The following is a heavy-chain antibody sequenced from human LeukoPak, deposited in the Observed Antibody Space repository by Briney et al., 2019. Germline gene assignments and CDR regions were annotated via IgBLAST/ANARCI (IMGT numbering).Heavy chain of an antibody. J-gene: IGHJ4*02. Sequence: PSETLSLTRAVYGGSFSGYYWSWIRQPPGKGLEWIGEINHSGSTNYNPSLKSRVTISVDTSKNQFSLKLSSVTAADTAVYYCARGQILLWFGELSHWGQGTLVTVSS. CDR3: ARGQILLWFGELSH. CDR2: INHSGST. CDR1: GGSFSGYY. D-gene: IGHD3-10*01. V-gene: IGHV4-34*01.